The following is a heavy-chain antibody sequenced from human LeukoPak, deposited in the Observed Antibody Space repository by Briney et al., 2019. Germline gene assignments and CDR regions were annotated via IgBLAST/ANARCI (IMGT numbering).Heavy chain of an antibody. CDR2: FDPEDAEI. Sequence: GASVKVSCKVSGYTLSESSMYWVRQAPGKGLEWMGSFDPEDAEIIYAQKFQGRVTMTEDTSTDTAYMELSSLRSEDTAVYYRARAPRSYYYDSSGYLDYWGQGTLVTVSS. CDR1: GYTLSESS. V-gene: IGHV1-24*01. J-gene: IGHJ4*02. D-gene: IGHD3-22*01. CDR3: ARAPRSYYYDSSGYLDY.